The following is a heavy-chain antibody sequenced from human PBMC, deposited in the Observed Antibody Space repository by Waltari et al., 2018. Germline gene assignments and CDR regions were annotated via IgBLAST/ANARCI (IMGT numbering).Heavy chain of an antibody. J-gene: IGHJ4*02. V-gene: IGHV3-23*03. CDR1: GFTFSSYA. CDR3: AKGGDGYNPSHFDY. D-gene: IGHD5-12*01. CDR2: IYSGGST. Sequence: EVQLLESGGGLVQPGGSLRLSCAASGFTFSSYAMSWVRQAPGKGLEWVSVIYSGGSTYYADSVKGRFTISRDNSKNTLYLQMNSLRAEDTAVYCCAKGGDGYNPSHFDYWGQGTLVTVSS.